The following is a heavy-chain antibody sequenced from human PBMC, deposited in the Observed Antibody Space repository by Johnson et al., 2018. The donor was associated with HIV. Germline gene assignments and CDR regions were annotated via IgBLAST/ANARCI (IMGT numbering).Heavy chain of an antibody. D-gene: IGHD4-23*01. Sequence: VQLVESGGGVVQPGGSLRLACAVSGFTVSSNYMSWVRQAPGKGLEWVAVIYSGGSTYYADSVKGRFTVSRDNSKNTLYLQMNSLRVEDTAIYYCAKSPAKDHGGNSGAFGIWGQGTMVTVSS. CDR2: IYSGGST. CDR1: GFTVSSNY. CDR3: AKSPAKDHGGNSGAFGI. V-gene: IGHV3-66*01. J-gene: IGHJ3*02.